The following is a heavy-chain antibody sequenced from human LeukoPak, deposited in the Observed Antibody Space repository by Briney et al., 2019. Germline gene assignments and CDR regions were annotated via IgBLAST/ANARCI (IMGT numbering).Heavy chain of an antibody. Sequence: ASVRVSCKASGYTFTSYGICWVRQAPGQGLEWMGWISAYNGNTNYAQKLQGRVTMTTDTSTSTAYMELRSLRSDDTAVYYCARAPEGYCSGGSCSIFDYWGQGTLVTVSS. D-gene: IGHD2-15*01. CDR1: GYTFTSYG. CDR2: ISAYNGNT. CDR3: ARAPEGYCSGGSCSIFDY. V-gene: IGHV1-18*01. J-gene: IGHJ4*02.